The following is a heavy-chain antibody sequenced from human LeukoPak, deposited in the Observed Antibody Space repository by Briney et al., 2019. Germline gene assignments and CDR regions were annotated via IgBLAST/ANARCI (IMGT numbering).Heavy chain of an antibody. CDR1: GHTFSISW. D-gene: IGHD2-21*02. Sequence: GESLKISCKGSGHTFSISWIGWVRQKPGEGLEWVGIIYVGDSDTRYNPSFQGQVTISADRSTSTAYLQWSSLKSSDTAIYYCARCGHYDAYRVWGQGTLVSVSS. V-gene: IGHV5-51*01. CDR3: ARCGHYDAYRV. CDR2: IYVGDSDT. J-gene: IGHJ3*01.